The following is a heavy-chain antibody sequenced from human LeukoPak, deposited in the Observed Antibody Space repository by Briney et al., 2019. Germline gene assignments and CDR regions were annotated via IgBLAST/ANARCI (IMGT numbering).Heavy chain of an antibody. D-gene: IGHD3-3*01. CDR2: INSDGSST. CDR3: ARGHVIEWFIDY. Sequence: GGSLRLSCAASGLTFSSYWMHWVRQAPGKGLVWVSRINSDGSSTSYADSVKGRFTISRDNAKNTLYLQMNSLRAEDTAVYYCARGHVIEWFIDYWGQGTLVTVSS. CDR1: GLTFSSYW. J-gene: IGHJ4*02. V-gene: IGHV3-74*01.